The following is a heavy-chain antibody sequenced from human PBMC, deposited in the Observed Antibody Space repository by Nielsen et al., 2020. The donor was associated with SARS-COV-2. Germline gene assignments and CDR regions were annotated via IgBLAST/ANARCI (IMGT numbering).Heavy chain of an antibody. V-gene: IGHV3-7*05. CDR1: GFTFSNAW. CDR2: IKQDGSEK. J-gene: IGHJ6*03. Sequence: GASLQISCAASGFTFSNAWMSWVRQAPGKGLEWVANIKQDGSEKYYVDSVKGRFTISRDNAKNSLYLQMNSLRAEDTAVYYCAREVLGSSSSYYYYYYMDVWGKGTTVTVSS. CDR3: AREVLGSSSSYYYYYYMDV. D-gene: IGHD6-13*01.